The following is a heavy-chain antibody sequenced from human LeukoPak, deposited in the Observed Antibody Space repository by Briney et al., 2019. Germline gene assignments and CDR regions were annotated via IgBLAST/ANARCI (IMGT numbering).Heavy chain of an antibody. V-gene: IGHV3-48*02. CDR1: GFTFSSYS. Sequence: PGGSLRLSCAASGFTFSSYSMNWVRQAPGKGLEWVSYISSSGSTIYYADSVKGRFTFSRDNAKNSLYLQMSSLRDEDTAVYYCARDLEGYRGYGFDYWGQGTLVTVSS. CDR3: ARDLEGYRGYGFDY. J-gene: IGHJ4*02. D-gene: IGHD5-18*01. CDR2: ISSSGSTI.